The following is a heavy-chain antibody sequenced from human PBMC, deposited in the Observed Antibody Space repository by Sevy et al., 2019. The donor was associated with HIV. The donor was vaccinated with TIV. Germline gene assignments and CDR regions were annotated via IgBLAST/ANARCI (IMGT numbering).Heavy chain of an antibody. CDR3: ARLPPTRAFDI. CDR2: ISYDVINK. J-gene: IGHJ3*02. V-gene: IGHV3-30*04. Sequence: GGSLRLSCAASGFTFSNYVMHWVRQTPGKGLEWLAVISYDVINKYYADSVKGRFTISRDNSKNTLYLQMNSLTTEDTAVYYCARLPPTRAFDIWGQGTLVTVSS. CDR1: GFTFSNYV. D-gene: IGHD1-1*01.